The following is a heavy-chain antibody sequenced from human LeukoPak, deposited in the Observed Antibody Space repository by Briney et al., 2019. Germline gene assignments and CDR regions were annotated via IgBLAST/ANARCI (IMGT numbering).Heavy chain of an antibody. V-gene: IGHV6-1*01. J-gene: IGHJ6*02. CDR2: TYYRSKWYN. CDR3: ARGNTGTASRYFDWFAPSRYGMDV. Sequence: SWTLPVTCAISGDSVSSNSAAWNWIRQSPSRGLEWLGRTYYRSKWYNDYAVSVKSRLTINPDRYEHLYSLQLNSVTPEDTAVYYCARGNTGTASRYFDWFAPSRYGMDVWGQGTT. D-gene: IGHD3-9*01. CDR1: GDSVSSNSAA.